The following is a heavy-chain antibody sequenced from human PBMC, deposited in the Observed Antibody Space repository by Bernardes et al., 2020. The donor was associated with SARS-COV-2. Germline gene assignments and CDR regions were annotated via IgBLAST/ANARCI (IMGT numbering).Heavy chain of an antibody. CDR1: GYTFTGYY. CDR2: INPNTGGT. J-gene: IGHJ6*02. CDR3: ARVRLVGTTTGLNYFGMDV. D-gene: IGHD1-26*01. Sequence: ASVKVSCKASGYTFTGYYMHWVRQAPGQGLEWMGWINPNTGGTNYAQKFQGWVTMTRDTSISTAYMELSRLRSDDTAVYYCARVRLVGTTTGLNYFGMDVWGQGTTVTVSS. V-gene: IGHV1-2*04.